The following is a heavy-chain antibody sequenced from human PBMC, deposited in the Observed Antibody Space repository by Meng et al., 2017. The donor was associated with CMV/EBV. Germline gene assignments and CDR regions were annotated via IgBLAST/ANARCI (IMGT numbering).Heavy chain of an antibody. Sequence: GESLKISCAASGFTVSSNYMSWVRQASGKGLEWVSVIYSGGSTYYADSVKGRFTISRDNSKNTLYLQMNSLRAEDTAVYYCARSRTPRGKGAEMDVWGQGTTVTVSS. CDR2: IYSGGST. J-gene: IGHJ6*02. D-gene: IGHD1-26*01. CDR3: ARSRTPRGKGAEMDV. V-gene: IGHV3-53*01. CDR1: GFTVSSNY.